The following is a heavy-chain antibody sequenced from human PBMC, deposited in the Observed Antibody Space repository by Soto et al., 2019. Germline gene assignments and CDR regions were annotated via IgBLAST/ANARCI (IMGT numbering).Heavy chain of an antibody. CDR3: ATEVGATRKTPHAPNWFDP. V-gene: IGHV1-24*01. J-gene: IGHJ5*02. CDR1: GYTLTELS. Sequence: ASVEVSCKVSGYTLTELSMHWVRQAPGKGLEWMGGFDPEDGETIYAQKFQGRVTMTEDTSTDTAYMELSSLRSEDTAVYYCATEVGATRKTPHAPNWFDPWGQGTLVTVSS. D-gene: IGHD1-26*01. CDR2: FDPEDGET.